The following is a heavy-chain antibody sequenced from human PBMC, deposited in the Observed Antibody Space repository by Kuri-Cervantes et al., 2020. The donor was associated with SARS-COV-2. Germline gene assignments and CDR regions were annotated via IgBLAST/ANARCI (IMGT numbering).Heavy chain of an antibody. CDR3: VRLPPPFKGVVPAH. CDR1: GDSISSSAFY. Sequence: SETLSLTCTVSGDSISSSAFYWGWIRQPPGKGLEWIAKIYYTGSTYYNPSLKSRVTISVDTSKNQFSLKLTSVTATDTAMYHCVRLPPPFKGVVPAHWGQGTLVTVSS. V-gene: IGHV4-39*01. D-gene: IGHD2-8*01. CDR2: IYYTGST. J-gene: IGHJ4*02.